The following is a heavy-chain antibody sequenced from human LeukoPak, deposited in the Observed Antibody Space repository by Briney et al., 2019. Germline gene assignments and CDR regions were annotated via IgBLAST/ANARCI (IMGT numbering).Heavy chain of an antibody. V-gene: IGHV3-30*04. J-gene: IGHJ3*02. CDR1: GFTFSSYA. CDR3: AREGGDIVVVVAATPNDAFDI. Sequence: PGGSLRLSCAASGFTFSSYAMHWVRQAPGKGLEWVAVISYDGSNKYYADPVKGRFTISRDNSKNTLYLQMNSLRAEDTAVYYCAREGGDIVVVVAATPNDAFDIWGQGTMVTVSS. D-gene: IGHD2-15*01. CDR2: ISYDGSNK.